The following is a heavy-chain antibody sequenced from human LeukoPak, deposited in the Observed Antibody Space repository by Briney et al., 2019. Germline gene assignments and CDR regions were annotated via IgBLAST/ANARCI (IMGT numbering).Heavy chain of an antibody. CDR3: ARPYYYDSRIDP. D-gene: IGHD3-22*01. J-gene: IGHJ5*02. V-gene: IGHV4-30-4*01. CDR1: GGSISSGDYY. CDR2: MYYSGST. Sequence: SETLSLTCTVSGGSISSGDYYWSWIRQPPGKGLEWIAYMYYSGSTYYNPSRKSRVTMSADTSKNQLSLKLSSVTAADTAVYYCARPYYYDSRIDPWGQGILVTVSS.